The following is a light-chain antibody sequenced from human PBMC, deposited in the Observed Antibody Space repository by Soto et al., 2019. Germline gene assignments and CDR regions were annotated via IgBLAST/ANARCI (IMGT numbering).Light chain of an antibody. Sequence: QSVLTQPASVSGSPGQSITISCTGTSSDVGGYNYVSWYQQYPGKAPKLMIYEVSNRPSGVSNRFSGSKSGNTASLTISGLPAEDEADYYCRSYTSSNTLVFATGTKLTVL. V-gene: IGLV2-14*01. CDR3: RSYTSSNTLV. CDR1: SSDVGGYNY. J-gene: IGLJ1*01. CDR2: EVS.